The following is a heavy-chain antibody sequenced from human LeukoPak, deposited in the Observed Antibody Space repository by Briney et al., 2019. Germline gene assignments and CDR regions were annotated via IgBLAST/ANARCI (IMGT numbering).Heavy chain of an antibody. CDR1: GFGFTYYW. V-gene: IGHV5-51*01. J-gene: IGHJ4*02. D-gene: IGHD5-18*01. CDR2: IYPGDSDT. Sequence: GLSLHISCQGSGFGFTYYWIGWARPMSGKGLDWMGIIYPGDSDTTYSPSFQGQVTISADKSVNTAYLQWSSLKASDTAMYYCARHSDAAMVVDYWGQGTLVTVSS. CDR3: ARHSDAAMVVDY.